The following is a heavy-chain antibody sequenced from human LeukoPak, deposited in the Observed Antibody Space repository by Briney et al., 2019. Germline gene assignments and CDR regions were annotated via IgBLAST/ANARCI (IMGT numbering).Heavy chain of an antibody. CDR2: INPNSGGT. CDR1: GYTLTGYY. D-gene: IGHD2-2*01. CDR3: ARDRTKYCRSTSCPLDY. Sequence: GASVKVSCKASGYTLTGYYMHWVRQAPGQGLEWMGWINPNSGGTNYAQKFQGRVTMTRDTSISTAYMELSRLRSDDTAVYYCARDRTKYCRSTSCPLDYWGQGTLVTVSS. V-gene: IGHV1-2*02. J-gene: IGHJ4*02.